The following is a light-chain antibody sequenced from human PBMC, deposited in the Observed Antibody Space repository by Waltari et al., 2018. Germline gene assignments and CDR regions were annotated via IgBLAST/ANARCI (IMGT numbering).Light chain of an antibody. CDR1: QRVLYRSNNKNY. J-gene: IGKJ1*01. CDR3: QQYYSTPPWA. V-gene: IGKV4-1*01. Sequence: IVMTQSPDSLAVSLGERATINCKSSQRVLYRSNNKNYLAWYQQKPGQPPKLLIYWASTRESGVPDRFSGSGSGTDFTLTISSLQAEDVAVYYCQQYYSTPPWAFGQGTKVEIK. CDR2: WAS.